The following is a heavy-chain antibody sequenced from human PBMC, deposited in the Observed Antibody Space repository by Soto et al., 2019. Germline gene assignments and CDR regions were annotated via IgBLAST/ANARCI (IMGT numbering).Heavy chain of an antibody. Sequence: QVTLKESGPVLVKPTETLTLTCNVSGFSRSNARICVSWIRQPPGKALEWLAHIFSNDEKSYSTSLKSRLTISKDTSKSQVVLTMTNMDPVDTVTYYCARRGGYSYCDYFDYWGQGTLVTVSS. D-gene: IGHD5-18*01. V-gene: IGHV2-26*01. J-gene: IGHJ4*02. CDR2: IFSNDEK. CDR3: ARRGGYSYCDYFDY. CDR1: GFSRSNARIC.